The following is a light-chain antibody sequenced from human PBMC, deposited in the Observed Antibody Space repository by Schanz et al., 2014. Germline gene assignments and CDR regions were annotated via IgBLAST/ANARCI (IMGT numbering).Light chain of an antibody. V-gene: IGLV2-8*01. CDR1: SSDDGGYNY. CDR2: DVT. J-gene: IGLJ3*02. Sequence: QSALTQPPSASGSPGQSVTISCTGTSSDDGGYNYVSWYQQHPGKAPKLIISDVTRRPSGVPDRFSGSKSDNTASLTVSGLQVEDEADYYCGSYAGNINWVFGGGTKLTVL. CDR3: GSYAGNINWV.